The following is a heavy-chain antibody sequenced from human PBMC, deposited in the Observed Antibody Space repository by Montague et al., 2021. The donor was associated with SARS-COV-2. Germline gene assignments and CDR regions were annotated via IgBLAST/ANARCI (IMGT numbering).Heavy chain of an antibody. CDR1: GFPFSNYN. CDR2: VSYSSTYI. J-gene: IGHJ4*02. CDR3: VRDQSPMGFDY. V-gene: IGHV3-21*03. Sequence: FRRLSCAASGFPFSNYNMNWIRQAPGKGLEWVSSVSYSSTYIYYADSVKGRFSISRDNAQNSLSLQMNNLRADDTAVYYCVRDQSPMGFDYWGQGTLVTVSS. D-gene: IGHD5-24*01.